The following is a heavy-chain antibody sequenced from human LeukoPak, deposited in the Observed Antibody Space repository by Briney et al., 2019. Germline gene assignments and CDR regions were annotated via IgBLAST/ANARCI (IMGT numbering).Heavy chain of an antibody. CDR1: GSTFSDYY. D-gene: IGHD3-10*01. CDR3: ARGHYYGSGSYDAFDI. J-gene: IGHJ3*02. CDR2: INPNSGDT. V-gene: IGHV1-2*02. Sequence: ASVKVSCKASGSTFSDYYLHWVRQAPGQGLEWMGWINPNSGDTHFAQKFQGRATMTRDTSITTAYMELSSLRSEDTAVYYCARGHYYGSGSYDAFDIWGQGTMVTVSS.